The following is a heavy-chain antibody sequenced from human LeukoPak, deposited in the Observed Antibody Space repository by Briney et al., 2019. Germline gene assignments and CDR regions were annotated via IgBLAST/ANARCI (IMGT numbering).Heavy chain of an antibody. CDR1: GFTFSDYY. V-gene: IGHV3-11*04. CDR3: AKDRVTFWSGYSCFDY. CDR2: ISSSGSTI. J-gene: IGHJ4*02. Sequence: PGGSLRLSCAASGFTFSDYYMSWIRQAPGKGLEWVSYISSSGSTIYYADSVKGRFTISRDNAKNSLYLQMNSLRAEDTAVYYCAKDRVTFWSGYSCFDYWGQGTLVTVSS. D-gene: IGHD3-3*01.